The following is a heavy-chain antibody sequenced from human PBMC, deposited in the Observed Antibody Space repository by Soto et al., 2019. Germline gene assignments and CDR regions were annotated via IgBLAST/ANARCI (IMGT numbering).Heavy chain of an antibody. V-gene: IGHV5-51*01. CDR1: GYTFSSYW. Sequence: PGESLKISCKGSGYTFSSYWIAWVRQMPGKGLEWMGIIYPDDSDTRYSPSFEGQVTISADKSINTAYLQWDNLRASDTAIYYCARQGSTGAMYFYGMSVWGQGTTVTVSS. D-gene: IGHD2-2*01. CDR2: IYPDDSDT. CDR3: ARQGSTGAMYFYGMSV. J-gene: IGHJ6*02.